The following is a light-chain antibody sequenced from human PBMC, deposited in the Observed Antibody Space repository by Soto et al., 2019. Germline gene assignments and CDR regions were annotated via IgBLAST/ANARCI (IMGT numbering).Light chain of an antibody. J-gene: IGLJ1*01. V-gene: IGLV2-14*01. CDR1: SSDVGDYNY. CDR3: SSYSSSSTYV. CDR2: EVS. Sequence: QSALTQPASVSGSPGQSITISCTGTSSDVGDYNYVSWYQQHPGKAPKLMIFEVSHRPSGVSNRFSGSKSDNTASLTISGLQGEDAADYYCSSYSSSSTYVFGTGTKLTVL.